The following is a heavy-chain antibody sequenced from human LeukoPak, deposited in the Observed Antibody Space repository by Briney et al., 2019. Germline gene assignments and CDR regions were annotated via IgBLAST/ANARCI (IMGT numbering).Heavy chain of an antibody. CDR3: ARRRYYDSTGYLD. V-gene: IGHV4-39*01. CDR1: GGYISSSSYY. CDR2: IYYTGST. J-gene: IGHJ1*01. Sequence: PSETLSLTCTISGGYISSSSYYWDWIRQPPGKGLEWIGTIYYTGSTYYKASLKSRLFISIDTSNNQFSLNLNFVTAADTAVYYCARRRYYDSTGYLDWGQGTLVTVSS. D-gene: IGHD3-22*01.